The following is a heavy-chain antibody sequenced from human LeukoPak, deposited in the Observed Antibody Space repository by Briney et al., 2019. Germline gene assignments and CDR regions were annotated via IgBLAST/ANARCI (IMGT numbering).Heavy chain of an antibody. D-gene: IGHD1-14*01. Sequence: SETLSLTCTVSGGAISSDNYYWGWIRQPPGKGLEWIGSINYSGTAYYNPSLKSRVSISVDTSRTQFSLNLSSVTAADTAVYYCASAIAEDFYYYYMDVRGKGTTVTVSS. CDR2: INYSGTA. V-gene: IGHV4-39*07. J-gene: IGHJ6*03. CDR3: ASAIAEDFYYYYMDV. CDR1: GGAISSDNYY.